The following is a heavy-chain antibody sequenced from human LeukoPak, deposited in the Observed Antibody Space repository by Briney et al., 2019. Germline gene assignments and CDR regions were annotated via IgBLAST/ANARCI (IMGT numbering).Heavy chain of an antibody. CDR2: ITSDSITR. CDR3: ARSVMTGSTTRAFDM. J-gene: IGHJ3*02. D-gene: IGHD2/OR15-2a*01. V-gene: IGHV3-48*01. CDR1: GFTFSSHS. Sequence: PGGSLRLSCAASGFTFSSHSMHWVRQAPGQGLEWVSYITSDSITRFYADSVKGRFTASRDNAEKSMYLQMNNLRAEDTAVYYCARSVMTGSTTRAFDMWGQGTMVTVSS.